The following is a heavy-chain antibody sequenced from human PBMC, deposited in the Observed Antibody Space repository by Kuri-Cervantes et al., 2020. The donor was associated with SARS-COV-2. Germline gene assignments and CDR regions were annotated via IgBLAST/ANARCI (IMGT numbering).Heavy chain of an antibody. CDR3: ARTTVTTIWYFDL. CDR2: IYYSGST. V-gene: IGHV4-59*08. CDR1: GGSISSYY. J-gene: IGHJ2*01. Sequence: SETLSFTCTVSGGSISSYYWSWIRQPPGKGLEWIGYIYYSGSTNYNPSLKSRVTISVDTSKNQFSLKLSSVTAADTAVYYCARTTVTTIWYFDLWGRGTLVTVSS. D-gene: IGHD4-17*01.